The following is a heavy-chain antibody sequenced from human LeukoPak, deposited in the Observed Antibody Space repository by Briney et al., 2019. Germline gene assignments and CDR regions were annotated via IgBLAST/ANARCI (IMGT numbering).Heavy chain of an antibody. CDR2: IHTSGST. J-gene: IGHJ2*01. CDR3: ASLTIFGVVIQYWYFDL. Sequence: SETLSLTCTVSGDSISSYYWSWVRQPAGKGLEWIGRIHTSGSTNYNPSLRSRVTMSLATSKNQFSLKLSSVTAADTAVYYCASLTIFGVVIQYWYFDLWGRGTLVTVSS. D-gene: IGHD3-3*01. CDR1: GDSISSYY. V-gene: IGHV4-4*07.